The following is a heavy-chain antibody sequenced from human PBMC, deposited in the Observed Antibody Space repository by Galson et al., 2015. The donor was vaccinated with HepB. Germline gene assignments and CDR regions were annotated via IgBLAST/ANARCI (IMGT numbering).Heavy chain of an antibody. V-gene: IGHV4-34*01. CDR1: GGSFSGYY. CDR3: ARVSSGWYGDY. CDR2: ITHSGST. Sequence: ETLSLTCAVYGGSFSGYYWSWIRQPPGKGLEWIGEITHSGSTNYNPSLKSRVTISVDTSKNQFSLKLSSVTAADTAVYYCARVSSGWYGDYWGQGTLVTVSS. J-gene: IGHJ4*02. D-gene: IGHD6-19*01.